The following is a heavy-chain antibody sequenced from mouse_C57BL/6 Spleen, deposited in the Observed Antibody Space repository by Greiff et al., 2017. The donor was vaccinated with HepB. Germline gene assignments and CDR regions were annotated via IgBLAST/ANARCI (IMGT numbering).Heavy chain of an antibody. CDR2: INPSNGGT. CDR3: ARSRGRMDYFDY. Sequence: QVQLKQPGTELVKPGASVKLSCKASGYTFTSYWMHWVKQRPGQGLEWIGNINPSNGGTNYNEKFKSKATLTVDKSSSTAYMQLSSLTSEDSAVYYCARSRGRMDYFDYWGQGTTLTVSS. V-gene: IGHV1-53*01. J-gene: IGHJ2*01. CDR1: GYTFTSYW. D-gene: IGHD2-10*02.